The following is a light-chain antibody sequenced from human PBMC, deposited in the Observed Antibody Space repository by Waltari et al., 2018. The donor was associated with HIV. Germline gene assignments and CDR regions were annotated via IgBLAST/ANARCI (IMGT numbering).Light chain of an antibody. V-gene: IGLV1-44*01. CDR3: AAWDDNLNGWV. J-gene: IGLJ3*02. CDR1: RSNIASNT. Sequence: QSVLTQPPSASVTPGQRVTISCSGSRSNIASNTVNWYQQLPGTAPKLLIYSNNQRPSGVPDRFSGSKSGTSASLAISGLQSEDEADYYCAAWDDNLNGWVFGGGTKLTVL. CDR2: SNN.